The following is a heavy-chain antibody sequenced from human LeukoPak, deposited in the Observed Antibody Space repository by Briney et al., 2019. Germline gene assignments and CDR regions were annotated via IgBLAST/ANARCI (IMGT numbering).Heavy chain of an antibody. CDR3: ARGPRILAAGSYYFDY. CDR1: GFTFKDYY. D-gene: IGHD6-13*01. CDR2: INVNGGTM. J-gene: IGHJ4*02. Sequence: PGGSLRLSCAASGFTFKDYYWSWIRQVPGKGREWVSYINVNGGTMHYADSVKGRFTISRDNAKNSLSLEMNSLRAEDTAVYYCARGPRILAAGSYYFDYWGQGTLVTVSS. V-gene: IGHV3-11*01.